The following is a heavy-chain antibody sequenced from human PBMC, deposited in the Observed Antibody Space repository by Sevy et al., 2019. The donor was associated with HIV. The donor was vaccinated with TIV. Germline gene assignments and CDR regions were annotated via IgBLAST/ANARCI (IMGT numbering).Heavy chain of an antibody. J-gene: IGHJ6*02. Sequence: ASVKVSYKASGYTFTSYDINWVRQATGQGLEWMGWMNPNSGNTGYAQKFQGRVTMTRNTSISTAYMELSSLRSEDTAVYYCARGDSFPYYDILTGFRSGYYYGMDVWGQGTTVTVSS. CDR2: MNPNSGNT. V-gene: IGHV1-8*01. D-gene: IGHD3-9*01. CDR1: GYTFTSYD. CDR3: ARGDSFPYYDILTGFRSGYYYGMDV.